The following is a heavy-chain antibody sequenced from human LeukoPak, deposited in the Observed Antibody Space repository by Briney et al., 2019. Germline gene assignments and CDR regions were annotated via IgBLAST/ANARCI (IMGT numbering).Heavy chain of an antibody. V-gene: IGHV4-39*01. CDR3: ARLTGVVVDY. J-gene: IGHJ4*02. Sequence: SETLSLTCTVSGGSISSSSYYWGWIRQPPGKGLEWIGSIYYSGSTYYNPSLKSRVTISVDTSKNQFSLKLSSVTAADTAVYYCARLTGVVVDYWGQGTLVTVSS. D-gene: IGHD3-3*01. CDR1: GGSISSSSYY. CDR2: IYYSGST.